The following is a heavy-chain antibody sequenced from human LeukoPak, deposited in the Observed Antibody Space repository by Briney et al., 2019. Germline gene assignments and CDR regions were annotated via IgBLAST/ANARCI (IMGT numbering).Heavy chain of an antibody. D-gene: IGHD6-19*01. CDR3: ARGLHSSGWYVWFDP. Sequence: SETLSLTCTVSGGSITSSDYYWVWIRQPPGKGLEWIGEINHGGSTNYNPSLKSRVTISVDTSKNQFSLKLSSVTAADTAVYYCARGLHSSGWYVWFDPWGQGTLVTVSS. CDR1: GGSITSSDYY. CDR2: INHGGST. V-gene: IGHV4-39*07. J-gene: IGHJ5*02.